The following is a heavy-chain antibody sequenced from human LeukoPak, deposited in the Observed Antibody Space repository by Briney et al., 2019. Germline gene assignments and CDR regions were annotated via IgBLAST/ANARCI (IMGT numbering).Heavy chain of an antibody. CDR2: ISSSSTTV. D-gene: IGHD3-22*01. J-gene: IGHJ4*02. CDR3: VRDRSRLIDF. CDR1: GFTFSDYS. Sequence: PGGSLRLSCAASGFTFSDYSMNWVRQAPGKGLEWVSYISSSSTTVYYAASVKGRFTISRDNAKNSLYLQMNSLRDEDTAVYYCVRDRSRLIDFWGQGTLVTVSS. V-gene: IGHV3-48*02.